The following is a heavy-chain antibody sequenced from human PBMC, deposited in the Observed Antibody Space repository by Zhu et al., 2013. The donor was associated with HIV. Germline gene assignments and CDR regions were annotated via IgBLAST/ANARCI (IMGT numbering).Heavy chain of an antibody. J-gene: IGHJ4*02. CDR1: GYTFTSYG. CDR2: ISVYNGKR. Sequence: QVQLVQSGAEVKKPGASVKVSCKASGYTFTSYGISWVRQAPGQGLEWMGWISVYNGKRKYAQKFQGRVTMTRNTSTRTAYMELSGLKSEDTAVYYCVRGRDGDGYNYAYWGQGTLVTVSS. V-gene: IGHV1-18*01. D-gene: IGHD5-12*01. CDR3: VRGRDGDGYNYAY.